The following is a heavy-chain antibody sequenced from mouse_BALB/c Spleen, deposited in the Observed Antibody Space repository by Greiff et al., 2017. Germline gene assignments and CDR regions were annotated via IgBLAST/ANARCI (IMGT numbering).Heavy chain of an antibody. CDR3: VRQVGITTWFAY. CDR1: GFTFNTYA. CDR2: IRSKSNNYAT. Sequence: EVQGVESGGGLVQPKGSLKLSCAASGFTFNTYAMNWVRQAPGKGLEWVARIRSKSNNYATYYADSVKDRFTISRDDSQSMLYLQMNNLKTEDTAMYYCVRQVGITTWFAYWGQGTLVTVSA. D-gene: IGHD2-4*01. V-gene: IGHV10-1*02. J-gene: IGHJ3*01.